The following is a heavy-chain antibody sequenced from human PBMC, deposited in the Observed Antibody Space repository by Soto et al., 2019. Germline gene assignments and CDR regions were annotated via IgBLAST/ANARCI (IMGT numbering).Heavy chain of an antibody. CDR2: IKQDGSEK. J-gene: IGHJ4*02. V-gene: IGHV3-7*03. CDR1: GFTFSSYW. CDR3: AKRLGYCSTTSCYFDS. Sequence: SLRLSCAASGFTFSSYWMSWVRQAPGKGLEWVANIKQDGSEKYYVDSVKGRFTISRDNAKNSLYLQMNSLRAEDTAVYYCAKRLGYCSTTSCYFDSWGQGTLVTVSS. D-gene: IGHD2-2*01.